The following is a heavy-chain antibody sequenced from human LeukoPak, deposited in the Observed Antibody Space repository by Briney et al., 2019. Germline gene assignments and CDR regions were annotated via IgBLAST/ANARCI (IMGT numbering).Heavy chain of an antibody. Sequence: GGSLRLSCAASEFTFSSYNMNWVRQAPGKGLEWVSYISSSSSTIYYADSVKGRFTISRDNSKNTLYLQMNSLRAEDTAVYYCARHDWFDPWGQGTLVTVSS. CDR1: EFTFSSYN. V-gene: IGHV3-48*01. J-gene: IGHJ5*02. CDR2: ISSSSSTI. CDR3: ARHDWFDP.